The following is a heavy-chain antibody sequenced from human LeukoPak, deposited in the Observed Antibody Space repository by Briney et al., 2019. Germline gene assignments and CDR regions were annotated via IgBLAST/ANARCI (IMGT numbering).Heavy chain of an antibody. D-gene: IGHD5-12*01. CDR3: ARDLGYSGYVGFDY. Sequence: ASVKVSCMASGGTFSSYAISWVRQAPGQGLEWMGGIIPIFGTANYAQKFQGRVTITADESTSTAYMELSSLRSEDTAVYYCARDLGYSGYVGFDYWGQGTLVTVSS. CDR1: GGTFSSYA. J-gene: IGHJ4*02. CDR2: IIPIFGTA. V-gene: IGHV1-69*13.